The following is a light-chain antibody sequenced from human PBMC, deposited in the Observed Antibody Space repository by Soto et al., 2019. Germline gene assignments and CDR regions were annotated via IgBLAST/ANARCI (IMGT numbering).Light chain of an antibody. Sequence: DIQMTQSPSSVSASVGDRVTLTCRASQDIGNLLAWYQQKPGKAPKLLIYFGSNLQTGVPSRFSGSGSGTDFTLTISRLEPEDFAVYYCQQYAYSPRTFGRGTKLEIK. V-gene: IGKV1-12*01. J-gene: IGKJ2*01. CDR1: QDIGNL. CDR2: FGS. CDR3: QQYAYSPRT.